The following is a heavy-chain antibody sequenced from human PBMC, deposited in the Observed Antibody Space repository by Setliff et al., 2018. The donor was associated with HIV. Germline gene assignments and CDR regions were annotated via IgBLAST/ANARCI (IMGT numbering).Heavy chain of an antibody. CDR2: IIPILGIA. CDR3: ARALAAAHYGSGSYLGYYYMDV. CDR1: NYTFSSYA. J-gene: IGHJ6*03. V-gene: IGHV1-69*10. Sequence: SVKVSCKASNYTFSSYAISWVRQAPGQGLEWMGVIIPILGIANYAQKFQGRVTITTDESTSTAYMELSSLRSEDTAVYYCARALAAAHYGSGSYLGYYYMDVWGKGTTVTVSS. D-gene: IGHD3-10*01.